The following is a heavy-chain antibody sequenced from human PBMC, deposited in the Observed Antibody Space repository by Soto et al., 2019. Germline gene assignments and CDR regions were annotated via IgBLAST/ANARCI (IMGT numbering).Heavy chain of an antibody. D-gene: IGHD6-19*01. CDR3: ARNGYSSGWYHFDY. J-gene: IGHJ4*02. Sequence: QVQLQESGPGLVKPSGTLSLTCAVSGGSISSTNWWSWVRQPPGKGLEWIGEIHHSGSANYKSSLKRRVTISVDKSKNEFSLKLTSVTAADTAVYYCARNGYSSGWYHFDYWGQGTLVTVSS. V-gene: IGHV4-4*02. CDR2: IHHSGSA. CDR1: GGSISSTNW.